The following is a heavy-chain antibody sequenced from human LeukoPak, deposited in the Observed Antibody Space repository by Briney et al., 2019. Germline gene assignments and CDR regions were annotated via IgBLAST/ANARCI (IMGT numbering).Heavy chain of an antibody. D-gene: IGHD3-10*01. CDR3: AKDRVLWFGECLDY. CDR2: ISGSGDTT. CDR1: GFIFSNYA. V-gene: IGHV3-23*01. J-gene: IGHJ4*02. Sequence: GGSLRLSCATSGFIFSNYAVNWVRQAPGKGLEWVSIISGSGDTTYYADSVKGRFTISRDNSKNTLYLQMNSLRAEDTAVYYCAKDRVLWFGECLDYWGQGTLVTVSS.